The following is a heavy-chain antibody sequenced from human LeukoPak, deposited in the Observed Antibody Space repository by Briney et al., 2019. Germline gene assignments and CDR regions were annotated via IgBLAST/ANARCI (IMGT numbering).Heavy chain of an antibody. D-gene: IGHD5-24*01. CDR2: ISGSGGST. J-gene: IGHJ4*02. CDR1: GFTFSSYA. Sequence: PGGSLRLSCAASGFTFSSYAMSWVRQAPGKGLEWVSAISGSGGSTYYADSVKGRFTISRDNSKNTLYLRMNSLRAEDTAVYYCARGSSMATIGYFDYWGQGTLVTVSS. V-gene: IGHV3-23*01. CDR3: ARGSSMATIGYFDY.